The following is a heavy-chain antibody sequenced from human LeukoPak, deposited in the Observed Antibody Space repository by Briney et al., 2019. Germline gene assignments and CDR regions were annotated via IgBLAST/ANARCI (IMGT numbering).Heavy chain of an antibody. CDR2: IGTAADT. CDR3: ARGGPLTAAGDADAFDI. D-gene: IGHD6-13*01. J-gene: IGHJ3*02. CDR1: GFTFSSYD. Sequence: GGSLRLSCAASGFTFSSYDMHWVRQVTGERLEWVSAIGTAADTYYPGSVKGRFTISRENAKNSLYLQMNSLRDGDTAVYYCARGGPLTAAGDADAFDIWGQGTLVTVSS. V-gene: IGHV3-13*04.